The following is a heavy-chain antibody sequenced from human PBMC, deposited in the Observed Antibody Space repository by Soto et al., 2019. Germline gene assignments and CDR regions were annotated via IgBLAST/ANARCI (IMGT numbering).Heavy chain of an antibody. Sequence: QVQLQESGPGLVKPSETLSLTCTVSGGSISSYYWSWIRQPPGKGLEWIGYIYYSGSTNYNPSLKSRVTISVDTSKNQFSLKLSSVTAADTAVYYCARDRSSSWYYYYGMDVWGQGTTVTVSS. CDR1: GGSISSYY. V-gene: IGHV4-59*01. CDR3: ARDRSSSWYYYYGMDV. CDR2: IYYSGST. J-gene: IGHJ6*02. D-gene: IGHD6-13*01.